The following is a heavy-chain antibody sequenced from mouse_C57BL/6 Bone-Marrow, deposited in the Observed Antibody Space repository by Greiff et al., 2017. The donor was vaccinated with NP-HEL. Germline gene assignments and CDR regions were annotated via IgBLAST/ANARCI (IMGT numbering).Heavy chain of an antibody. Sequence: QVQLKQPGAELVMPGASVKLSCKASGYTFTSYWMHWVKQRPGQGLEWIGEIDPSDSYTNYNQKFKGKSTLTVDKSSSTAYMQLSSLTSEDSAVYYCATSLYYYGSSYDVDYWGQGTSVTVSS. CDR2: IDPSDSYT. CDR1: GYTFTSYW. CDR3: ATSLYYYGSSYDVDY. D-gene: IGHD1-1*01. J-gene: IGHJ4*01. V-gene: IGHV1-69*01.